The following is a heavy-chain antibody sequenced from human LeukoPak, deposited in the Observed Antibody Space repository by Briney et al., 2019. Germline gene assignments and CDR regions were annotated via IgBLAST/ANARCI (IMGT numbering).Heavy chain of an antibody. CDR3: GKTTVGYSSGQKPAWPVDF. J-gene: IGHJ4*02. CDR2: IFGSGGSP. CDR1: GFTFGSHA. D-gene: IGHD5-18*01. Sequence: GGSLRLSCEASGFTFGSHAMYWVRQAPGKGLEWVAGIFGSGGSPHYADSVKGRFTTSRDNPRNTVYLQINSLRDDDTAVYYCGKTTVGYSSGQKPAWPVDFWGQGTLVTVSS. V-gene: IGHV3-23*01.